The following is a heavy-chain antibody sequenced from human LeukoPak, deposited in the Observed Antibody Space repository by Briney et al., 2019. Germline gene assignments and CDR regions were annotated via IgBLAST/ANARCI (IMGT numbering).Heavy chain of an antibody. J-gene: IGHJ3*02. CDR1: GFTFSSYS. Sequence: PGGSLRLSCAASGFTFSSYSMNWVRQAPGKGLEWVSSISSSSSYIYHADSVKGRFTISRDNAKNSLYLQMNSLRAEDTAVYYCARDYGSGLFDIWGQGTMVTVSS. CDR3: ARDYGSGLFDI. D-gene: IGHD3-10*01. CDR2: ISSSSSYI. V-gene: IGHV3-21*01.